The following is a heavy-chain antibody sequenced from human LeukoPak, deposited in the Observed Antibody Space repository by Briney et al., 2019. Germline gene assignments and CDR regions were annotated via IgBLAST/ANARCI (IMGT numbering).Heavy chain of an antibody. J-gene: IGHJ4*02. V-gene: IGHV4-39*07. Sequence: PSETLSLTCTVSGGSISSSSYYWGWIRQPPGKGLEWIGSIYYSGSTYYNPSLKSRVTISVDTSKNQFSLKLSSVTAADTAVYYCARGSDFWSGSDYWGQGTLVTVSS. CDR3: ARGSDFWSGSDY. D-gene: IGHD3-3*01. CDR1: GGSISSSSYY. CDR2: IYYSGST.